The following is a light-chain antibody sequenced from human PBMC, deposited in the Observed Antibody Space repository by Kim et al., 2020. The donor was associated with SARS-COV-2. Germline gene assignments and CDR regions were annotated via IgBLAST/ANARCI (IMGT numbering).Light chain of an antibody. V-gene: IGKV1-9*01. CDR3: QQLNSYPHT. CDR2: AAS. J-gene: IGKJ4*01. Sequence: IQLTQSPSSLSASVGDRVTITCRASQGISSYLAWYQQKPGKAPKLLIYAASTLQSGVPSRFRGSGSGTDFTLTISSLQPEDFATYYCQQLNSYPHTFGGGTKVDIK. CDR1: QGISSY.